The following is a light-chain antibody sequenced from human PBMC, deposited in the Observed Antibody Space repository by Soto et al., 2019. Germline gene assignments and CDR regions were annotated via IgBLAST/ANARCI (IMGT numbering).Light chain of an antibody. CDR2: EVS. CDR3: TSYAGSDNLV. Sequence: QSALTQPASVSGSPGQSITISCTGTSSDVGGYKYVSWYQQHPGRAPKLMIYEVSKRPLGVPDRFSGSKSGNTASLTVSGLQAEDEADYYCTSYAGSDNLVFGGGTKLTVL. J-gene: IGLJ2*01. CDR1: SSDVGGYKY. V-gene: IGLV2-8*01.